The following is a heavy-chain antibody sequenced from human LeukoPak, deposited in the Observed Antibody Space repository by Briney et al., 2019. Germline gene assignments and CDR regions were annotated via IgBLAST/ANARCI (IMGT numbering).Heavy chain of an antibody. CDR2: IDKEKNSYATAS. J-gene: IGHJ5*02. CDR3: TRDSGTYNWLDP. D-gene: IGHD1-26*01. V-gene: IGHV3-73*01. Sequence: GGSLRLSCAASGFTFSGSAIQWVRQSFGKGLEWIGHIDKEKNSYATASAYAVSVEGRFTVSRDDSKNMAFLKMSGLKTEDTALYFCTRDSGTYNWLDPWGQETLVTVSS. CDR1: GFTFSGSA.